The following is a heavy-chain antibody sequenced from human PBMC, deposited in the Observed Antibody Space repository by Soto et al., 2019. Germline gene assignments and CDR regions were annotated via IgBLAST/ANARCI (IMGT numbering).Heavy chain of an antibody. CDR2: IWYDGSNK. CDR1: GFTFSSYG. CDR3: ARDRTGTTWGWFDP. V-gene: IGHV3-33*01. J-gene: IGHJ5*02. Sequence: QVQLVESGGGVVQPGRSLRLSCAASGFTFSSYGMHWVRQAPGKGLEWVAVIWYDGSNKYYADSVKGRFTISRDNSKNTLYLQMNSLRDEDTAVYYCARDRTGTTWGWFDPWGQGTLVTVSS. D-gene: IGHD1-7*01.